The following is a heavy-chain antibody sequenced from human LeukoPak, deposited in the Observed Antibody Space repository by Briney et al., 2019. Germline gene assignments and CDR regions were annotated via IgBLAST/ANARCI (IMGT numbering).Heavy chain of an antibody. V-gene: IGHV3-48*02. CDR2: ISSSSSTI. CDR1: GFTFSSYS. D-gene: IGHD1-26*01. Sequence: GGSLRLSCAASGFTFSSYSMNWVRQAPGKGLVWVSYISSSSSTIYYADSVKGRFTISRDNAKNSLYLQMNSLRDEDTAVYYCASEVGATTTVDAFDIWGQGTMVTVSS. CDR3: ASEVGATTTVDAFDI. J-gene: IGHJ3*02.